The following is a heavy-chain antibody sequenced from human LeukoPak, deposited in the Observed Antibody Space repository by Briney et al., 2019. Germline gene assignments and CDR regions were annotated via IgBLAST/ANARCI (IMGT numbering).Heavy chain of an antibody. CDR2: ISSSSSTI. Sequence: GGSLRLSCAASGFTFSSYSMNWVRQAPGKGLEWASYISSSSSTIYYADSVKGRFTISRDNAKNSLYLQMNSLRAEDTAVYYCARDFDYDFWSGYSVTPSMGYFDYWGQGTLVTVSS. D-gene: IGHD3-3*01. CDR3: ARDFDYDFWSGYSVTPSMGYFDY. J-gene: IGHJ4*02. V-gene: IGHV3-48*01. CDR1: GFTFSSYS.